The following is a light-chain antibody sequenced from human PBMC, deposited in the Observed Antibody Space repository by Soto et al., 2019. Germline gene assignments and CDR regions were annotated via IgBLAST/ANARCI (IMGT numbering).Light chain of an antibody. CDR3: LLYYGGQMGV. V-gene: IGLV7-43*01. CDR2: STN. CDR1: TGAVTSGYY. Sequence: QTVVTQEPSLTVSPGGTVTLTCASSTGAVTSGYYPNWFQQKPGQAPRALIYSTNNKYSWTPVRFSGSLLGCKAALTLSGVQPEDEAEYYCLLYYGGQMGVFGGGTKLTVL. J-gene: IGLJ2*01.